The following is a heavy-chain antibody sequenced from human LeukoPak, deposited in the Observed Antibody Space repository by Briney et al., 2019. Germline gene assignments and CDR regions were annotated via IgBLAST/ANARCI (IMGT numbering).Heavy chain of an antibody. CDR1: GFTFSSYA. V-gene: IGHV3-30-3*02. Sequence: GGSLRLSCAASGFTFSSYAMHWVRQAPGKGLEWVAVISYDGSNKYYADSVKGRFTISRDNSKNTLYLQMNSLRAEDTAVYYCAKRYEANSSGWYSDAFDIWGQGTMVTVSS. CDR3: AKRYEANSSGWYSDAFDI. J-gene: IGHJ3*02. D-gene: IGHD6-19*01. CDR2: ISYDGSNK.